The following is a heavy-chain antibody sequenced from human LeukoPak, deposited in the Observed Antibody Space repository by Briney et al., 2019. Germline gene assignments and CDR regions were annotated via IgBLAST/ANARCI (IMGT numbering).Heavy chain of an antibody. V-gene: IGHV3-23*01. CDR2: ISGSGGST. J-gene: IGHJ3*02. CDR3: ANELAYYYDSSGYYHPDAFDI. CDR1: GFTFSSYG. D-gene: IGHD3-22*01. Sequence: GGSLRLSCAASGFTFSSYGMSWVRQAPGKGLEWVSAISGSGGSTYYADSVKGRFTISRDNSKNTLYLQMNSLRAEDTAVYYCANELAYYYDSSGYYHPDAFDIWGQGTMVTVSS.